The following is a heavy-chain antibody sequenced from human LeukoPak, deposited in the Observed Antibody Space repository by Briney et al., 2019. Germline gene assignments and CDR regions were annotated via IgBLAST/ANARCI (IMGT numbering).Heavy chain of an antibody. Sequence: PGGSLRLSCAAAGFTFSTYGMSWVRQAPGKGLEWVSGISGGGDRTSYAQSVKGRFTISRDNFKNMLYLQMNSLRAEDTAVYYCARAAQVTGRPNLGGHFDYWGQGTLVTVSS. J-gene: IGHJ4*02. CDR1: GFTFSTYG. CDR3: ARAAQVTGRPNLGGHFDY. CDR2: ISGGGDRT. D-gene: IGHD6-6*01. V-gene: IGHV3-23*01.